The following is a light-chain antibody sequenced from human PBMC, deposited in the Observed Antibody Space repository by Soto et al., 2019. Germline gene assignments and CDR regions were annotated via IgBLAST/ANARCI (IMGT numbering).Light chain of an antibody. CDR1: QSVSSN. J-gene: IGKJ1*01. V-gene: IGKV3-15*01. CDR3: QQYNNWPTTWT. CDR2: GAS. Sequence: EIVMTQSPSTLSVSPGERATLSCRASQSVSSNLAWYQQKPGQAPRLLIYGASTRATGIPARFSGSGSGIEFTLTISSRQAEDFAVYYCQQYNNWPTTWTFGQGTKVDI.